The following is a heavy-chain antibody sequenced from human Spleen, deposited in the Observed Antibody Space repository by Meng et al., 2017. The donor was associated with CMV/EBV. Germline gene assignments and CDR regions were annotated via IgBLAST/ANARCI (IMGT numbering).Heavy chain of an antibody. D-gene: IGHD3-16*02. Sequence: TFRSCANSWVRQAPGQGLEWMGGFIPAFGTPDYAQNYGGGVTILTDESTSTADMELRSLRSEDTAVYFCARGPKVTVGGVIIWPLEHWGQGTLVTVSS. CDR3: ARGPKVTVGGVIIWPLEH. J-gene: IGHJ1*01. CDR1: TFRSCA. V-gene: IGHV1-69*05. CDR2: FIPAFGTP.